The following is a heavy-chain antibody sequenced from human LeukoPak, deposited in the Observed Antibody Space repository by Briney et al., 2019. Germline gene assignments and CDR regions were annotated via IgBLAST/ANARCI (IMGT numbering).Heavy chain of an antibody. Sequence: GGSLRLSCAASGFTFSSYSMNWVRQAPGKGLEWVSSISSSSYIYYADSVKGRFTISRDNAKNSLYLQMNSLRAEDTAVYYCARDPPSFYYVSSAYLSLPLVSFDYWGQGTLVTVSS. D-gene: IGHD3-22*01. CDR3: ARDPPSFYYVSSAYLSLPLVSFDY. CDR1: GFTFSSYS. CDR2: ISSSSYI. J-gene: IGHJ4*02. V-gene: IGHV3-21*04.